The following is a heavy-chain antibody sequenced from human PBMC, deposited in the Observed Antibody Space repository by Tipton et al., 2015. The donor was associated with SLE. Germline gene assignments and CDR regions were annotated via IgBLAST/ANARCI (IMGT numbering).Heavy chain of an antibody. J-gene: IGHJ4*02. CDR3: AGGGGYFDY. V-gene: IGHV4-39*07. D-gene: IGHD3-16*01. CDR1: GGSISSSSYY. CDR2: IYYSGST. Sequence: TQSLTCTVSGGSISSSSYYWGWIRQPPGKGLEWIGSIYYSGSTYYNPSLKSRVTISVDTSKNQFSLKLSSVTAADTAVYYCAGGGGYFDYWGQGTLVTVSS.